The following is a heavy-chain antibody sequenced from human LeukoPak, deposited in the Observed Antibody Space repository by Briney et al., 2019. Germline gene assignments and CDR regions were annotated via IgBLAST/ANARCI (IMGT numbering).Heavy chain of an antibody. J-gene: IGHJ4*02. V-gene: IGHV4-61*01. CDR2: IYYSGST. CDR1: GGSVSSGSYY. D-gene: IGHD6-19*01. CDR3: ARVLAVAGRYYFDY. Sequence: SETLSLTCTVSGGSVSSGSYYWSWIRQPPGKGLEWIGYIYYSGSTNYNPSLKSRVTISVDTSKSQFSLKLSSVTAADTAVYYCARVLAVAGRYYFDYWGQGTLVTVSS.